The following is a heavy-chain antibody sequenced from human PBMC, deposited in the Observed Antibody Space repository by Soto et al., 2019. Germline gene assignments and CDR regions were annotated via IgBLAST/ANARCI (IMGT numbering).Heavy chain of an antibody. CDR3: ARSPYYDFWSGHPYGMDV. D-gene: IGHD3-3*01. CDR1: GGSISSYY. CDR2: IYYSGST. Sequence: PSETLSLTCTVSGGSISSYYWSWIRQPPGKGLEWIGYIYYSGSTNYNPSLKSRVTISVDTSKNQVSLKLSSVTAADTAVYYCARSPYYDFWSGHPYGMDVWGQGTTVTVSS. J-gene: IGHJ6*02. V-gene: IGHV4-59*01.